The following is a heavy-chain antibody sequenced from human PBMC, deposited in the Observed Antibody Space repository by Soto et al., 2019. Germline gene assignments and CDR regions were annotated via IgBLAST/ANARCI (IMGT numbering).Heavy chain of an antibody. Sequence: GGSLRLSCASSCFTFTRYSMNWVRQAPGKGLEWVSSISSTTNYIYYADSMKGRFTVSRDNAKNSVYLEMNSLSAEDTAVYYCARESEDLTSNFDYWGQGTLVTVSS. CDR3: ARESEDLTSNFDY. V-gene: IGHV3-21*01. CDR1: CFTFTRYS. J-gene: IGHJ4*02. CDR2: ISSTTNYI.